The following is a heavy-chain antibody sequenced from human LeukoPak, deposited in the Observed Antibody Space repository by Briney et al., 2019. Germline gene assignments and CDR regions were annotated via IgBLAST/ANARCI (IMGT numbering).Heavy chain of an antibody. J-gene: IGHJ3*02. CDR1: GDSVSSNSAA. V-gene: IGHV6-1*01. CDR2: TYYRSKWYN. Sequence: SQTLSLTCAFSGDSVSSNSAAWNWIRQSPSRGLEWLGRTYYRSKWYNDYAVSVKSRITINPDTSKNQFSPQLNSVTPEDTAVYYCASRRAVVGSSWLDDAFDIWGQGTMVTVSS. D-gene: IGHD6-13*01. CDR3: ASRRAVVGSSWLDDAFDI.